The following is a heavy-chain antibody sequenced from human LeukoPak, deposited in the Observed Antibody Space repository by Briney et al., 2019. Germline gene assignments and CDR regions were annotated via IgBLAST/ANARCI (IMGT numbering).Heavy chain of an antibody. CDR2: FTLSSSSI. D-gene: IGHD6-13*01. Sequence: GGSLRLSCAASGFNFNNYNMNWVRQAPGKGLEWVSYFTLSSSSIYYADSVKGRFTISRDNAKNSLYLQMNSLRAEDTAVYYCAREPTYSSSWYTSCDYWGQGTLVTVSS. CDR1: GFNFNNYN. V-gene: IGHV3-48*01. CDR3: AREPTYSSSWYTSCDY. J-gene: IGHJ4*02.